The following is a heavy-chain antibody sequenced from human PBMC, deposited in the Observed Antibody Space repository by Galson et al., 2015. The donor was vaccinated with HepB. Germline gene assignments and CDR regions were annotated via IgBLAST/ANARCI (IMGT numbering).Heavy chain of an antibody. CDR2: IKTDGSEK. Sequence: SLRLSCATSGFTFSSFWMTWVRQAPGKGLEWVANIKTDGSEKYYADSVKGRLTISRDNAEKSVYLQMNSLRVEDTAVYFCARFMLAAGRALENWGQGTLVTVSS. J-gene: IGHJ4*02. V-gene: IGHV3-7*03. CDR1: GFTFSSFW. CDR3: ARFMLAAGRALEN. D-gene: IGHD3-16*01.